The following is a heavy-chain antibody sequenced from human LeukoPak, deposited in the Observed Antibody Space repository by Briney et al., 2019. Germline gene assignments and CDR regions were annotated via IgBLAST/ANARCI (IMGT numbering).Heavy chain of an antibody. D-gene: IGHD4-11*01. CDR1: GYTSTGYY. CDR3: ARGRVSSSTWYSTYYYFFYMDF. CDR2: INPNSGGT. Sequence: ASVKVSCKASGYTSTGYYMHWVRQAPGQGLEWMGWINPNSGGTNYAQKFQGRVTMTRDTSISTAYMELSRLRSDDTAVYYCARGRVSSSTWYSTYYYFFYMDFWGKGTTVTVSS. J-gene: IGHJ6*03. V-gene: IGHV1-2*02.